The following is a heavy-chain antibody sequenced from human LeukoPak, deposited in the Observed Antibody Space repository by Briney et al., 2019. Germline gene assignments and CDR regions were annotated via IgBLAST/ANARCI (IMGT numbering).Heavy chain of an antibody. CDR2: IDPSDYYT. J-gene: IGHJ4*02. V-gene: IGHV5-10-1*01. CDR3: ARLDGAY. CDR1: GYSFTSYY. Sequence: GESPKISCEASGYSFTSYYISWVRQMPGKGLEWMGRIDPSDYYTNYSPTFQGHVTISVDKSISTAYLQWSSLKASDTAIYYCARLDGAYWGQGTLVTVSS. D-gene: IGHD4/OR15-4a*01.